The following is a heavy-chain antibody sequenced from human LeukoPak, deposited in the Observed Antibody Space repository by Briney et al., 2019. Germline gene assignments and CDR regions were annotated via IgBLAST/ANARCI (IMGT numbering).Heavy chain of an antibody. Sequence: PGGSLRLSCAVSGFAFGSEAMSWVRQSPARGLEWVASISPGGGTTYYADYVKGRFTISRDNSKNTLYVQINSLRAEDTAIYYCAKSRSGSANWALRIFDNWGQGTLVTVSS. D-gene: IGHD3-10*01. CDR2: ISPGGGTT. CDR1: GFAFGSEA. J-gene: IGHJ4*02. V-gene: IGHV3-23*01. CDR3: AKSRSGSANWALRIFDN.